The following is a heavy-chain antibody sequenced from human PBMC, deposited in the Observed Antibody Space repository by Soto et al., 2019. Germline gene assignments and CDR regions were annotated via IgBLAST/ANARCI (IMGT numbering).Heavy chain of an antibody. CDR1: GFSFNNAW. Sequence: VHLVESGGGLVKPGGSLRLSCAASGFSFNNAWMNWVRQAPGKGLEWIGRIESKTDGGTTDYAAPVKGRFTISRDDSKNTLYLQMNSLQIEDTAVYYCSADAKTMFRALIHHKSDIDIWGKGTTVTVSS. CDR2: IESKTDGGTT. V-gene: IGHV3-15*04. J-gene: IGHJ6*03. CDR3: SADAKTMFRALIHHKSDIDI. D-gene: IGHD3-3*01.